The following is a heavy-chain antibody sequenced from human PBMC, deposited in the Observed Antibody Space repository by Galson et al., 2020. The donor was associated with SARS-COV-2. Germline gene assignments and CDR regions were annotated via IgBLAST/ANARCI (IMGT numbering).Heavy chain of an antibody. CDR3: ARQRREWELLRGDNWFDP. V-gene: IGHV4-39*01. J-gene: IGHJ5*02. CDR2: LNYSGST. CDR1: GGSISSSSYY. Sequence: SETLSLTCTVSGGSISSSSYYWGSIRQPPGKGLEWIGSLNYSGSTYYTPSLNSRVTISVDTSKNQFSLKLSSVTAADTAVYYCARQRREWELLRGDNWFDPWGQGTLVTVSS. D-gene: IGHD1-26*01.